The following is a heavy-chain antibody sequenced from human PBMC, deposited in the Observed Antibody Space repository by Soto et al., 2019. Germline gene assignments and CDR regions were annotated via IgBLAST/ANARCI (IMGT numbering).Heavy chain of an antibody. CDR1: GYSFTSYW. CDR3: ARSKPGCSSTSCYPDYYYYGMDV. CDR2: IYPGDSDT. J-gene: IGHJ6*02. D-gene: IGHD2-2*01. V-gene: IGHV5-51*01. Sequence: GESLKISCKGSGYSFTSYWIGWVRQMPGKGLEWMGIIYPGDSDTRYSPSFQGQVTISADKSISTAYLQWSSLKASDTAMYYCARSKPGCSSTSCYPDYYYYGMDVWGQGTTVTVSS.